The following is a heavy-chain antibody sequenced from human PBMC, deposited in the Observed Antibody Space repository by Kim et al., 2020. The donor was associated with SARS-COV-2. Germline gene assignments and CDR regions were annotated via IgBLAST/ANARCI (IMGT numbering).Heavy chain of an antibody. CDR2: IYHSGRT. J-gene: IGHJ5*02. V-gene: IGHV4-30-4*01. CDR3: ARVLAYYGSGSPFDP. CDR1: GGSISSGDYY. D-gene: IGHD3-10*01. Sequence: SETLSLTCTVSGGSISSGDYYWSWIRQPPGKGLEWIAYIYHSGRTYYNPSLKSRVTISVDTSKNQFSLKLSSVTAADTAVYFCARVLAYYGSGSPFDPWGQGTLVTLSS.